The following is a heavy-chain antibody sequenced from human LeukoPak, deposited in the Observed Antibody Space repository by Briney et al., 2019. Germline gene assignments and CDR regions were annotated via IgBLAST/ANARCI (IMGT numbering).Heavy chain of an antibody. CDR2: IYYSGST. Sequence: SETLSLTCTVSGGSISGYYWSWIRQPPGKGLEWIGYIYYSGSTNYNPSLKSRVTISVDTSKNQFSLKLSSVTAADTAVYYCARDRRLGGSSGSNVDYWGQGTLVTVSS. J-gene: IGHJ4*02. CDR3: ARDRRLGGSSGSNVDY. CDR1: GGSISGYY. V-gene: IGHV4-59*12. D-gene: IGHD3-22*01.